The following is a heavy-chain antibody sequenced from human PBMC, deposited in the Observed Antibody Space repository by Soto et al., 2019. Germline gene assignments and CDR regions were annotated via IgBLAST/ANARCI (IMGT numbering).Heavy chain of an antibody. J-gene: IGHJ3*02. CDR2: ISSSGSTI. CDR3: ASPIYSSSWYFAFDI. V-gene: IGHV3-48*03. Sequence: GGSLRLSCAASGFTFSSYEMNWVRQAPGKGLEWVSYISSSGSTISYADSVKGRFTISRDNAKNSLYLQMNSLRAEDTAVYYCASPIYSSSWYFAFDIWGQGTMVTVSS. D-gene: IGHD6-13*01. CDR1: GFTFSSYE.